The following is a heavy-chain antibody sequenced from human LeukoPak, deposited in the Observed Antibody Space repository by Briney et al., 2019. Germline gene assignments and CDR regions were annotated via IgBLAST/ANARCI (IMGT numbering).Heavy chain of an antibody. D-gene: IGHD3-22*01. J-gene: IGHJ4*02. CDR3: ARGSTYYDSSGQVPFDY. CDR2: IIPIFGTA. V-gene: IGHV1-69*13. Sequence: SVKVSCKASGGTFSSYAISWVRQAPGQGLEWMGGIIPIFGTANYAQKFQGRVTITADESTSTAYMELSSLRSEDTAVYYCARGSTYYDSSGQVPFDYWGQGTLATVSS. CDR1: GGTFSSYA.